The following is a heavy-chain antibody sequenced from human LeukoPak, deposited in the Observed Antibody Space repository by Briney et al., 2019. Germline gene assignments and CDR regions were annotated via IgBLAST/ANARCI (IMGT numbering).Heavy chain of an antibody. D-gene: IGHD3-16*01. CDR2: INHSGST. CDR3: ARKALLCDY. Sequence: PSETLSLTCAVYGGSFSGYYWSWIRQPPGKGLEWIGEINHSGSTNYNPSLKSRVTISVDTSKNQFSLKLSSVTAADTAVYYCARKALLCDYWGQGTLVTVPS. J-gene: IGHJ4*02. V-gene: IGHV4-34*01. CDR1: GGSFSGYY.